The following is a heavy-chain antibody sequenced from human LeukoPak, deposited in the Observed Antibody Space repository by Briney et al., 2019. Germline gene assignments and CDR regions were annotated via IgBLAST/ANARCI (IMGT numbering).Heavy chain of an antibody. CDR2: ISSSSSDI. V-gene: IGHV3-21*01. D-gene: IGHD2-15*01. CDR3: ARGYCSGGGCYSYYYYYYVDV. Sequence: GGSLRLSCAASGFTFSSNSMNWVRQAPGKGLERVSSISSSSSDIYYADSVKGRFTISRDNAKNSLYLQMNSLRVEDTAVYYCARGYCSGGGCYSYYYYYYVDVWGRGTTVTVSS. CDR1: GFTFSSNS. J-gene: IGHJ6*03.